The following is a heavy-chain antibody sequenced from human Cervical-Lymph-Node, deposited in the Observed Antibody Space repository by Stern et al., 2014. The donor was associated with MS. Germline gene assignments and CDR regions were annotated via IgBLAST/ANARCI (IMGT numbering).Heavy chain of an antibody. V-gene: IGHV3-21*01. D-gene: IGHD1-26*01. J-gene: IGHJ6*02. CDR3: ARDKVGATFPDEYYYYYGMDV. CDR1: GFPFSSYS. CDR2: ISSSSSYI. Sequence: EVQLVESGGGLVKPGGSLRLSCAASGFPFSSYSMNWVRQAPGKGLEWVSSISSSSSYIYYADSVKGRFTISRDNAKNSLYLQMNSLRAEDTAVYYCARDKVGATFPDEYYYYYGMDVWGQGTTVTVSS.